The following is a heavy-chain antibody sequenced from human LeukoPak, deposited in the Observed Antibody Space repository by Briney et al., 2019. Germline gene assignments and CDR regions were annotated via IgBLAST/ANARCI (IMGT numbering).Heavy chain of an antibody. CDR3: AREDASSWDY. J-gene: IGHJ4*02. CDR2: ITSGSSYI. Sequence: GGSPRLSCAASGFTFSSYNMNWVRQAPGKGLEWVSSITSGSSYIYYADSLKGRFTISRDNAKNSLYLQMNSLRAEDTAVYYCAREDASSWDYWGQGILVTVSS. V-gene: IGHV3-21*01. CDR1: GFTFSSYN. D-gene: IGHD6-13*01.